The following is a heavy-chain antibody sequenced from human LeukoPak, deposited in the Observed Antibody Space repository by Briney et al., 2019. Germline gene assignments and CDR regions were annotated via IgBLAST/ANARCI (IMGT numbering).Heavy chain of an antibody. CDR2: ISGSGGST. D-gene: IGHD5-18*01. J-gene: IGHJ4*02. Sequence: GGSLRLSCAASGFTFSSYAMSWVRQAPGKGLEWVSSISGSGGSTYYADSVKGRFTISRDNSNNTLYLQMNSLRAEDTAVYYCARGSTAMVQDFDYWGQGTLVTVSS. CDR3: ARGSTAMVQDFDY. V-gene: IGHV3-23*01. CDR1: GFTFSSYA.